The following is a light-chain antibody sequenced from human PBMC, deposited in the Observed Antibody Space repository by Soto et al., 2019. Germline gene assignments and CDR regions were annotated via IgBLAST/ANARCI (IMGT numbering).Light chain of an antibody. CDR1: QSISSY. J-gene: IGKJ1*01. CDR2: AAS. CDR3: QQSYSTPWT. V-gene: IGKV1-39*01. Sequence: DIQMTQSPSSLSSSVGDRVTITFPASQSISSYLNWYQQKPGKAPKLLIYAASSLQSGVPSRFSGSGSGTDFTLTISSLQPEDFATYYCQQSYSTPWTFGQGTKVDI.